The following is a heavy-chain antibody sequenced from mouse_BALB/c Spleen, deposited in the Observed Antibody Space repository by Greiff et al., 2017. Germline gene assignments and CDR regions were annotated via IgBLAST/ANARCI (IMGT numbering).Heavy chain of an antibody. V-gene: IGHV1-82*01. J-gene: IGHJ4*01. CDR3: ARSITTVGAQYYYAMDY. D-gene: IGHD1-1*01. Sequence: QVQLQQSGPELVKPGASVKISCKASGYAFSSTWMNWVKQRPGQGLEWIGRIYPGDGATNYNGQFKGKATLTADKSSSTAYMQLSSLTSVDSAVYCCARSITTVGAQYYYAMDYWGQGTSVTVSA. CDR2: IYPGDGAT. CDR1: GYAFSSTW.